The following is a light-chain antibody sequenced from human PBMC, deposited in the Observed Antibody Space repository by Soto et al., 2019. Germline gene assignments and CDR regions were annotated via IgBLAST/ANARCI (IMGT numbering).Light chain of an antibody. V-gene: IGKV1-9*01. CDR2: DAS. CDR3: QQRSSYPIT. CDR1: QDIRNY. J-gene: IGKJ5*01. Sequence: DIQLTQSPSFLSASIGDRVTITCRASQDIRNYLAWYHQKPGKAPKLLIYDASTLQSGVPSRFSGSGSGTEFTLTISSLQPEDFATYYCQQRSSYPITFGQGTRLEIK.